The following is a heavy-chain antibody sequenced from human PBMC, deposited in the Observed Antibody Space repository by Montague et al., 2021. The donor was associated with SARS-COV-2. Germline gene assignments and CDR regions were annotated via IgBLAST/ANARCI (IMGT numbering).Heavy chain of an antibody. J-gene: IGHJ6*03. V-gene: IGHV4-59*01. CDR1: GGSISSYN. Sequence: SETLSLTCTVSGGSISSYNCCWIRKRQRPGLERIGIIYISESTNSNHNPSLRITITVDTYKNKYSLKLSFVTAAATAVYYCASDSRTDVDWLFPDSGSYYYYMDVWGKGTTVTVSS. D-gene: IGHD3-9*01. CDR2: IYISEST. CDR3: ASDSRTDVDWLFPDSGSYYYYMDV.